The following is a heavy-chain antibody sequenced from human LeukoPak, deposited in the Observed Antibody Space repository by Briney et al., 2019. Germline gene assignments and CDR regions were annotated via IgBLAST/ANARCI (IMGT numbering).Heavy chain of an antibody. CDR2: VYPDDSDT. D-gene: IGHD4-17*01. CDR1: GYKFSNYW. Sequence: GESLKISCQGSGYKFSNYWVGWVRQMPGKGLEWMGIVYPDDSDTRYSPSFQGQVTISADKSISTAYLQWNTLKASDTAMYYCARAYGATEFFEYWGQGTRVTVSS. CDR3: ARAYGATEFFEY. J-gene: IGHJ4*02. V-gene: IGHV5-51*01.